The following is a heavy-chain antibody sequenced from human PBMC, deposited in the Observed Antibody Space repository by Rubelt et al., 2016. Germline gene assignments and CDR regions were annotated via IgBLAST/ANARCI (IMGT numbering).Heavy chain of an antibody. D-gene: IGHD6-6*01. J-gene: IGHJ4*02. Sequence: QLQLQESGPGLVKASETLSLTCTVSGGSISSGVYYWAWVRQPPGKGLECIGYIYFSGSTNSNPSLESRVTISVDTSKNQFSLKLSSVTAADTAVYYCARLSSSSGIDYWGQGILVTVSS. V-gene: IGHV4-61*05. CDR3: ARLSSSSGIDY. CDR2: IYFSGST. CDR1: GGSISSGVYY.